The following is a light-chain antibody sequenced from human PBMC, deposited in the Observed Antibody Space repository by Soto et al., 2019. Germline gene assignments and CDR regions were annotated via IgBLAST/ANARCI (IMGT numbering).Light chain of an antibody. CDR3: QQHGRT. Sequence: EIVMTQSPATLSVSPGESATLSCRASQSVSSDLAWYQQKPGQAPRLLMYAVSTRATGIPDRFSGSGSGTDFTLTISKVEPDDFAVYYCQQHGRTFGQGTKVDI. CDR1: QSVSSD. J-gene: IGKJ1*01. V-gene: IGKV3D-15*01. CDR2: AVS.